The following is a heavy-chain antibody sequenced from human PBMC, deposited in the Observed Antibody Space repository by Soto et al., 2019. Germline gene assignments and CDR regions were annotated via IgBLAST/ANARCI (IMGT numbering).Heavy chain of an antibody. Sequence: AGGSLRLSCTASGFTFGDYAMSWVRQAPGKGLEWVGFIRSEAYGGTTEYAASVKGRFTISRDDSKSIAYLQMNSLKTEDTAVYYCTRDKGSYDFWSGYYYYYGMDVWGQGTTVTVSS. CDR3: TRDKGSYDFWSGYYYYYGMDV. D-gene: IGHD3-3*01. V-gene: IGHV3-49*04. CDR2: IRSEAYGGTT. CDR1: GFTFGDYA. J-gene: IGHJ6*02.